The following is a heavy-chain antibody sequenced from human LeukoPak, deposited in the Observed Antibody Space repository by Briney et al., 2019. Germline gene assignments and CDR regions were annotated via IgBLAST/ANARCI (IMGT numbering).Heavy chain of an antibody. CDR3: ARYCGSENYCISY. V-gene: IGHV4-34*01. CDR1: GASFSTNY. D-gene: IGHD3-10*01. Sequence: PSETLSLTCAVYGASFSTNYWIWIRQPPGKGLECIGEINHSGTITYKPSLKSRLTISADTSKNHFSLKLSSVTAADTAVYYCARYCGSENYCISYWGQGTLVTVSS. CDR2: INHSGTI. J-gene: IGHJ4*02.